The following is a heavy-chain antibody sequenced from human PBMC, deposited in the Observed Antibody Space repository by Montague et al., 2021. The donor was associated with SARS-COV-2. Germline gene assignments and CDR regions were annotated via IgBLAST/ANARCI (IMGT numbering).Heavy chain of an antibody. V-gene: IGHV4-34*01. CDR3: ASGNYASGSYYNRYYYGLNI. D-gene: IGHD3-10*01. J-gene: IGHJ6*02. CDR1: GGSLSGYY. Sequence: SETLSLTCAVHGGSLSGYYWSWIRQPPEKGLEWIGEINHSANTKYNPSLKSPVTISIDTSKNQFSLKMTSVTAADTATYYCASGNYASGSYYNRYYYGLNIWGPGTTVIVSS. CDR2: INHSANT.